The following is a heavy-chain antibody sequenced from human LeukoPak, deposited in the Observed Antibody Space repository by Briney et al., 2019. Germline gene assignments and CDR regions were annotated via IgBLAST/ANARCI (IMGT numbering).Heavy chain of an antibody. CDR3: ARDPLDH. J-gene: IGHJ4*02. CDR1: GFTFRTYS. Sequence: GGSLRLSCAASGFTFRTYSMNWVRQAPGKGLEWVSYISSGSSTTYYANSVKGRFTISRDNAKNSLYLQMNSLRAEDTAIYYCARDPLDHLGQGTLVTVSS. V-gene: IGHV3-48*01. CDR2: ISSGSSTT.